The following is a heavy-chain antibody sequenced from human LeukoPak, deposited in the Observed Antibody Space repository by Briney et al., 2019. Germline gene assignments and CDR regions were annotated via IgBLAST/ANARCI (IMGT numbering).Heavy chain of an antibody. CDR1: GGSISSYY. Sequence: ASETLSLTCTVSGGSISSYYWSWIRQPPGKGLEWIGYIYYSGSTNYNPSLKSRVTISVDTSKNQFSLKLSSVTAADTAVYYCARGAGYSREANYYHYMDVWGKGTTVTVSS. V-gene: IGHV4-59*01. D-gene: IGHD5-12*01. J-gene: IGHJ6*03. CDR3: ARGAGYSREANYYHYMDV. CDR2: IYYSGST.